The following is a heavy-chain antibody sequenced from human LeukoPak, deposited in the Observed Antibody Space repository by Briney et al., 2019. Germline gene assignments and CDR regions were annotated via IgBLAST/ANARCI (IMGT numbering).Heavy chain of an antibody. V-gene: IGHV4-4*07. CDR3: ARLDCTKGICIAGHRYFDL. Sequence: PSETLSLTCTVSGGSISSHYWTWIRQPAGKGLEWIGRIYTSGSTNYNPSLKSRATISVDTSKNQFSLKLSSVTAADTAVYYCARLDCTKGICIAGHRYFDLWGRGTLVTVSS. CDR1: GGSISSHY. CDR2: IYTSGST. J-gene: IGHJ2*01. D-gene: IGHD2-8*01.